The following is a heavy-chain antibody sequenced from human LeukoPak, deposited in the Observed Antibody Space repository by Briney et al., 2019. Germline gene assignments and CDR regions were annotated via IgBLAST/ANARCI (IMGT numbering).Heavy chain of an antibody. V-gene: IGHV3-30*03. J-gene: IGHJ4*02. CDR3: ARDRPIYYDSSGYTL. CDR2: ISYDGSNK. Sequence: PGRSLRLSCAASGFTFSSYGMHWVRQAPGKGLEWVAVISYDGSNKYYADSVKGRFTISRDNSKNTLYLQMNSLRAEDTAVYYCARDRPIYYDSSGYTLWGQGTLVTVSS. CDR1: GFTFSSYG. D-gene: IGHD3-22*01.